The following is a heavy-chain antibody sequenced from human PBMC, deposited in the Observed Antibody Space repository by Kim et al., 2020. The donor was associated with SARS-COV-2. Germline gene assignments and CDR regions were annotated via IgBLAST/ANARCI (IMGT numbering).Heavy chain of an antibody. J-gene: IGHJ4*02. D-gene: IGHD3-10*01. CDR1: GFTFNDYT. CDR2: INGAAEST. V-gene: IGHV3-23*01. CDR3: AKVYYHRSGSLED. Sequence: GGSLRLSCVASGFTFNDYTMTWVRQIPGKGLEWISAINGAAESTSYSDSVKGRFTISRDNSKNTVFLQMDGLRAEDTALYYCAKVYYHRSGSLEDWGQGTLVTVSS.